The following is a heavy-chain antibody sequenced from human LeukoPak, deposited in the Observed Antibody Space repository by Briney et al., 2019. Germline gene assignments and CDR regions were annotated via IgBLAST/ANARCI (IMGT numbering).Heavy chain of an antibody. Sequence: GGSLRLSCAASGFTFSSYSMNWVRQAPGKGLEWVSSISSSSSYIYYADSVKGRFTISRDNAKSSLYLQMNSLRAEDTAVYYCARAGSGTKGLDYWGQGTLVTVSS. CDR1: GFTFSSYS. V-gene: IGHV3-21*01. J-gene: IGHJ4*02. CDR3: ARAGSGTKGLDY. CDR2: ISSSSSYI. D-gene: IGHD3-10*01.